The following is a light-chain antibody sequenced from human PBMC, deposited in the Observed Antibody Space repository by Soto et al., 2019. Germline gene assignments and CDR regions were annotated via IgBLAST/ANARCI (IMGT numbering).Light chain of an antibody. V-gene: IGLV3-21*02. CDR3: QVSVSSSGHLWV. J-gene: IGLJ3*02. Sequence: SYELTQPPSVSVAPGQTARINCGGNNIGSKSVHGYQQKPGQAPVLVVYDDSDPPSGIHERFSGSNSGNTATLTISRVEAGDEADYYGQVSVSSSGHLWVFCGVTKRTIL. CDR1: NIGSKS. CDR2: DDS.